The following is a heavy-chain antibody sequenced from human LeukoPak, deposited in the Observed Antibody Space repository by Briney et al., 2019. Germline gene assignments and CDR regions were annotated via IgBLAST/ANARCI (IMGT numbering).Heavy chain of an antibody. CDR1: GGSISSYY. CDR3: ARVSPRPRFDY. J-gene: IGHJ4*02. D-gene: IGHD1-14*01. Sequence: SETLSLTCTVSGGSISSYYWSWIRQPPGKGLEWIGYISYSGSTNYNPSLKSRVTISVDTSKNQLSLKLNSVTAADTAVYYCARVSPRPRFDYWGQGTLVTVSS. V-gene: IGHV4-59*01. CDR2: ISYSGST.